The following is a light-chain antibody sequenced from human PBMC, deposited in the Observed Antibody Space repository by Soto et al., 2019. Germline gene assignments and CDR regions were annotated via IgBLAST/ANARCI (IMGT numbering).Light chain of an antibody. CDR1: QSVSSSY. V-gene: IGKV3-20*01. CDR2: GAS. CDR3: QQYGSSRGWT. Sequence: EIVLTQSPGTLSLSPGESATLSCRASQSVSSSYLAWYQQKPGQAPRLLIYGASSRATGIPDRFSGSGSGTDFTLTISRLEPEDFAVYYCQQYGSSRGWTFGQGTKMDIK. J-gene: IGKJ1*01.